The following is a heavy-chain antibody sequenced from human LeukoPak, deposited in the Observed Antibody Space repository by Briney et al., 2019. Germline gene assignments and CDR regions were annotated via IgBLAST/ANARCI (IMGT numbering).Heavy chain of an antibody. CDR2: IYYSGST. CDR3: ARRGHSRPFDY. D-gene: IGHD3-10*01. V-gene: IGHV4-39*01. CDR1: GGSISSSSYY. Sequence: PSETLSLTCTVSGGSISSSSYYWGWIRQPPGKGLEWIGSIYYSGSTYYNPSLKSRVTISVDTSKNQFSLKLSSVTAADTAVYYCARRGHSRPFDYWGQGTLVTVSS. J-gene: IGHJ4*02.